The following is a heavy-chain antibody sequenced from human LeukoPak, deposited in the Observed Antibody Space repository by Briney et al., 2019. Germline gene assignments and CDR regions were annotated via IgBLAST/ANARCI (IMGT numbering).Heavy chain of an antibody. J-gene: IGHJ6*03. CDR3: ARRYSSSSSDSYYYYYMDV. Sequence: GGSLRLSCAASGFTFSSYGMHWVRQAPGKGLEWVAVIWYDGSNKYYADSVKGRFTISRDNSKNTLYLQMNSLRAEDTAVYYCARRYSSSSSDSYYYYYMDVWGKGTTVTVSS. V-gene: IGHV3-33*01. CDR2: IWYDGSNK. CDR1: GFTFSSYG. D-gene: IGHD6-6*01.